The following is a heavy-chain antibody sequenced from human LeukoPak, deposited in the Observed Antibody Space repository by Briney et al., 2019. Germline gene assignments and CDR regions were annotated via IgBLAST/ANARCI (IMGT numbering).Heavy chain of an antibody. D-gene: IGHD2-2*01. V-gene: IGHV3-21*01. Sequence: GGSLRLSCAASGFTFSDYSMNWVRQAPGRGLEWVSSISAGSNYIYYGDSVKGRFTISRDNAKNSLYLQMSSLRAEDTAVYYCARDASTRCYLCGVDYWGQGTLVTVSS. CDR2: ISAGSNYI. CDR3: ARDASTRCYLCGVDY. J-gene: IGHJ4*02. CDR1: GFTFSDYS.